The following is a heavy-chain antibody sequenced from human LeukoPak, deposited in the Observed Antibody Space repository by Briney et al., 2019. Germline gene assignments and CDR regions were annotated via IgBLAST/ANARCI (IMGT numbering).Heavy chain of an antibody. Sequence: GGSLRLSCAASGFTFSDYTMNWVRQAPGKGLEWVSSISSSGNYIYHADSVKGRFTISRDNAKNSLYLQMNSLRAEDTAVYHCARLGTGGTKPFDYWGQGTLVTVSS. J-gene: IGHJ4*02. V-gene: IGHV3-21*01. CDR3: ARLGTGGTKPFDY. CDR1: GFTFSDYT. D-gene: IGHD3-16*01. CDR2: ISSSGNYI.